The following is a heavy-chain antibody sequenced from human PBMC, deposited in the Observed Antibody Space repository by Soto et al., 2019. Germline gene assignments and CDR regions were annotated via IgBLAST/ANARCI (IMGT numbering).Heavy chain of an antibody. CDR1: GFTFSSYS. CDR3: ARDRDFGVVTPDDP. J-gene: IGHJ5*02. V-gene: IGHV3-48*01. CDR2: ISSSSSTI. Sequence: GGSLRLSCAASGFTFSSYSMNWVRQAPGKGLEWVSYISSSSSTIYYADSVKGRFTISRDNAKNSLYLQMNSLRAEDTAVYYCARDRDFGVVTPDDPWGQGTLVTVSS. D-gene: IGHD3-3*01.